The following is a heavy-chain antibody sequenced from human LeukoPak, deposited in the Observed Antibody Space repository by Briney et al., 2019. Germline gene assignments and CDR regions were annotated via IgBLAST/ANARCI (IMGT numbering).Heavy chain of an antibody. CDR3: ARGYCSSTSCFWAKRFDP. CDR1: GGTFSSYT. D-gene: IGHD2-2*01. Sequence: VKVSCKASGGTFSSYTISWVRQAPGQGLEWMGRIIPILGIANYAQKFQGRVTITVDKSTSTAYMELSSLRSEDTAVYYCARGYCSSTSCFWAKRFDPWGQGTLVTVSS. J-gene: IGHJ5*02. CDR2: IIPILGIA. V-gene: IGHV1-69*02.